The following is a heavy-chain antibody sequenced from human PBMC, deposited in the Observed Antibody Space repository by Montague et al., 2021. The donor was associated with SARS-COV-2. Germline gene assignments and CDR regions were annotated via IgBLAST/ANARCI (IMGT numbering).Heavy chain of an antibody. CDR3: ARVRAVPAAMRIFSLGRSYYGMDV. V-gene: IGHV4-39*07. CDR2: INHSGST. D-gene: IGHD2-2*01. Sequence: SETLSLTCTVSAGSISTNSYYWSWIRQPPGKGLEWIGEINHSGSTNYNPSLKSRVTISVDTSKNQFSLKLSSVTAADTAVYYCARVRAVPAAMRIFSLGRSYYGMDVWGQRTTVTVSS. CDR1: AGSISTNSYY. J-gene: IGHJ6*02.